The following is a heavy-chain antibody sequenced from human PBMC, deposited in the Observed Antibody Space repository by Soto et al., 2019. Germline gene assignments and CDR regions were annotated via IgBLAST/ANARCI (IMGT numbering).Heavy chain of an antibody. CDR2: ISSSSSPI. D-gene: IGHD2-2*02. CDR3: ARYGGYCTSTNCYNYGMDV. CDR1: RFTFSSYD. J-gene: IGHJ6*02. V-gene: IGHV3-48*02. Sequence: VWSLRLSCAASRFTFSSYDMNWVRQAPGKGLEWVSYISSSSSPIYYADSVKGRFTISRDNAKNSLYLQMNSLRDEDTAVYYCARYGGYCTSTNCYNYGMDVWGQGTPVTVSS.